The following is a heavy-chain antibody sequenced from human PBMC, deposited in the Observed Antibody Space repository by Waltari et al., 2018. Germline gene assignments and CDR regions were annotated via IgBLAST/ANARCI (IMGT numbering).Heavy chain of an antibody. Sequence: QVQLVQSGAEVKKPGASVKVYCTASGYTFPGYYIHWVRQAPGQGLEWMGRINPNSGGTNYAQKFQGRVTMTRDTSISTAYMELSRLRSDDTAVYYCASIVEMATTEKDDYWGQGTLVTVSS. CDR3: ASIVEMATTEKDDY. V-gene: IGHV1-2*06. CDR1: GYTFPGYY. CDR2: INPNSGGT. J-gene: IGHJ4*02. D-gene: IGHD5-12*01.